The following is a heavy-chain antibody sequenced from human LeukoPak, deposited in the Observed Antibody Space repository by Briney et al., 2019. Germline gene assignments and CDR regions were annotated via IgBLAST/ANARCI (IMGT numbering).Heavy chain of an antibody. J-gene: IGHJ3*02. CDR3: AKDAPIFNDAFDI. Sequence: PGRSLRLSCAASGFTFGSYGMHWVRQAPGKGLEWVAVISYDGSNKYYAGSVKGRFTISRDNSKNTLYLQMNSLRAEDTAVYYCAKDAPIFNDAFDIWGQGTMVTVSS. CDR1: GFTFGSYG. V-gene: IGHV3-30*18. CDR2: ISYDGSNK.